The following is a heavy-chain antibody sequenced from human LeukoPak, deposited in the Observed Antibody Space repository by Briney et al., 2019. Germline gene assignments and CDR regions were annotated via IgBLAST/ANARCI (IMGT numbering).Heavy chain of an antibody. V-gene: IGHV3-30*18. CDR2: ISYDGSNK. CDR1: GFTFSTYA. D-gene: IGHD3-22*01. CDR3: AKVGWLFAYYYGMDV. Sequence: GGSLRLSCAASGFTFSTYAMHWVRQAPGKGLEWVAVISYDGSNKYYADSVKGRFTISRDNSKNTLYLQMNSLRAEDTAVYCCAKVGWLFAYYYGMDVWGQGTTVTVSS. J-gene: IGHJ6*02.